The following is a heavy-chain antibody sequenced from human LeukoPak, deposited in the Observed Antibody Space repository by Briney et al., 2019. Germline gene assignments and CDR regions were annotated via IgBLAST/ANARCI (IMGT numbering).Heavy chain of an antibody. CDR2: FHPEDGET. V-gene: IGHV1-24*01. CDR3: AATPTMTMIVVNILRFDS. Sequence: ASVKVSCKVSGYTLSQLSIHWVRQAPGKGLEWMGGFHPEDGETIYAQKFQGRATMTEDTSTDTAYMDLRSLRPDDTAVYYCAATPTMTMIVVNILRFDSWGQGTLITVSS. CDR1: GYTLSQLS. J-gene: IGHJ4*02. D-gene: IGHD3-22*01.